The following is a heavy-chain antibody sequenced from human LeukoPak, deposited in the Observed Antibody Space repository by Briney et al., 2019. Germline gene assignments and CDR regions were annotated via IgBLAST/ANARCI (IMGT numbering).Heavy chain of an antibody. Sequence: SETLSLFCTVSGGSFSSDCYNWSWIRQPPGKGLEWIGHVYYSGTTNYNPSLESRVTISVDTSKNQFSLKLSSVTAADTAVYYCARDHRGYGIPSPFDCWSQGLLVTVSS. V-gene: IGHV4-61*01. J-gene: IGHJ4*02. D-gene: IGHD2-15*01. CDR3: ARDHRGYGIPSPFDC. CDR2: VYYSGTT. CDR1: GGSFSSDCYN.